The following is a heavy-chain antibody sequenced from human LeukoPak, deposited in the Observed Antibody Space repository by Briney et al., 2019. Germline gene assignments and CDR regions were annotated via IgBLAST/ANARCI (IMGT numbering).Heavy chain of an antibody. Sequence: GETLRLSCAASGLSIGDNSMHWVRQAPGKGLEWVSLIIRDESRTYYSDSVKGRFTVSRVSSKNSLHLQMNSLRTEDAALYYCARGPNRWWVVSRNWGMDVWGQGTTVTVS. J-gene: IGHJ6*02. V-gene: IGHV3-43*01. D-gene: IGHD2-15*01. CDR2: IIRDESRT. CDR1: GLSIGDNS. CDR3: ARGPNRWWVVSRNWGMDV.